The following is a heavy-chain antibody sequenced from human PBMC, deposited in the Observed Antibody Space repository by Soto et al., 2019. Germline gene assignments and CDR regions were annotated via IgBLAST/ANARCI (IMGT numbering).Heavy chain of an antibody. D-gene: IGHD3-3*01. CDR1: GFTFGSHA. CDR2: ISGSGGSA. V-gene: IGHV3-23*01. Sequence: EVQLLESGGGLVQPGGSLRLSCAASGFTFGSHAMIWVRQAPGKGLEWVSAISGSGGSAYYADSVKGRFTIPRDMSINTLYLQMNSPRAEDTALYYCAKEPYTDFWSAYYYLDYWGPGTLVTVSS. CDR3: AKEPYTDFWSAYYYLDY. J-gene: IGHJ4*02.